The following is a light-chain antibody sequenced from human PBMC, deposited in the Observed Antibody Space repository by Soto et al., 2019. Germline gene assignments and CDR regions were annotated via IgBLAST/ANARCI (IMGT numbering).Light chain of an antibody. V-gene: IGKV3D-20*01. CDR3: QQYASSPVT. CDR2: DAS. CDR1: QSVSSSY. J-gene: IGKJ5*01. Sequence: EVVMRQSPATLSVSPGDSATLSCRASQSVSSSYLAWYQQKPGLAPRLLIYDASSRATGIPDRFSGSGSGTDFTLTISGLESKHFAVHYCQQYASSPVTFARGTRLEIK.